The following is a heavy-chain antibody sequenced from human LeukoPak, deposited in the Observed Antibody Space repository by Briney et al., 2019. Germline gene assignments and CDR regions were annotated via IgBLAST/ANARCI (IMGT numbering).Heavy chain of an antibody. Sequence: GGSLRLSCAASGFTFSDYYMSWIRQAPGEGLEWVSYIIGRGGTIYYADSVKGRFTISRDKAKNSLYLQMNSLRAEDTAVHYYARAIFFKKGTYYDFWGGQLDWSDPWGQGTLVTVSS. CDR1: GFTFSDYY. CDR3: ARAIFFKKGTYYDFWGGQLDWSDP. V-gene: IGHV3-11*01. J-gene: IGHJ5*02. D-gene: IGHD3-3*01. CDR2: IIGRGGTI.